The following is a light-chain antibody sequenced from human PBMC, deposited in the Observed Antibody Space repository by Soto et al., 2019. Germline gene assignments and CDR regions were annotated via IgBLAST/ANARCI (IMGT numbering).Light chain of an antibody. CDR2: EVS. Sequence: QSALTQPPSASGSPVQSGTISCTGTSSDIGGYNYISWYQQQPGKAPKLMIYEVSKRPSGVPDRFSASKSGNTASLNVSGLQAEDEADYYCASYAVSSVVFGGGTKLTVL. J-gene: IGLJ2*01. V-gene: IGLV2-8*01. CDR1: SSDIGGYNY. CDR3: ASYAVSSVV.